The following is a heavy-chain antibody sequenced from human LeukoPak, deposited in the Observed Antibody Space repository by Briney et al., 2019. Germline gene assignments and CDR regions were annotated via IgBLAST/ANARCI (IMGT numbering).Heavy chain of an antibody. CDR2: IYNSGST. CDR1: GGFISSSTYY. V-gene: IGHV4-39*01. Sequence: SETLSLTCSVSGGFISSSTYYWGWIRQPPGKGLEGIGNIYNSGSTYYNPHLKSRVNISVDTSKNQCSLKLSSVTAADTAVYYCARQAYSSNLGWFDPWGQGTLVTVSS. J-gene: IGHJ5*02. CDR3: ARQAYSSNLGWFDP. D-gene: IGHD6-13*01.